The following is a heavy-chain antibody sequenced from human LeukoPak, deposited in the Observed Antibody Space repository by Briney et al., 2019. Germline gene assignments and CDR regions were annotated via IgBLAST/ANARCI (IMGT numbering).Heavy chain of an antibody. CDR2: INPNSGGT. D-gene: IGHD3-10*01. Sequence: AASVKVSCKASGYTFTGYYMHWVRQAPGQGLEWMGWINPNSGGTNYAQKFQGRVTMTRDTSISTAYMELSRLRSDDTAVYYCARLYYGSGSPFYYWGQGTLVTVSS. CDR1: GYTFTGYY. J-gene: IGHJ4*02. V-gene: IGHV1-2*02. CDR3: ARLYYGSGSPFYY.